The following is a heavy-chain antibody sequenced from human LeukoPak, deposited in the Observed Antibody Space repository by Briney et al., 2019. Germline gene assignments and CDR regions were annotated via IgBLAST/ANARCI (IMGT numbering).Heavy chain of an antibody. CDR2: ISSSGSTI. D-gene: IGHD2-2*02. J-gene: IGHJ4*02. CDR1: GFTFSDYY. CDR3: ARDLLRGFCSSTSCYTTSFDY. Sequence: GGSLRLSCAASGFTFSDYYMSWIRQAPGKGLEWVSYISSSGSTIYYADSVKGRFTISRDNAKNSLYLQMNSLRAEDTAVYYCARDLLRGFCSSTSCYTTSFDYWGQGTLVTVSS. V-gene: IGHV3-11*04.